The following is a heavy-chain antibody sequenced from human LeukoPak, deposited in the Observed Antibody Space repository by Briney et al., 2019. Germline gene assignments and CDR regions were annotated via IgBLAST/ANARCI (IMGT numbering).Heavy chain of an antibody. V-gene: IGHV3-7*01. Sequence: TGGSPRLSCVASGFTLSSHWMHWVRQAPGKGLEWVANIKQDESEIYYVDSVKGRFTISRDNAENSLYLQMNSLRAEDTAVYYCARDIGAWSAYWGQGTLVTVSS. CDR2: IKQDESEI. CDR3: ARDIGAWSAY. D-gene: IGHD6-19*01. J-gene: IGHJ4*02. CDR1: GFTLSSHW.